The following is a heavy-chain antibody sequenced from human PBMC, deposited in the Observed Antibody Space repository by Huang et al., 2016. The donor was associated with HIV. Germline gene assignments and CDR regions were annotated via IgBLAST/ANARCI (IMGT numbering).Heavy chain of an antibody. D-gene: IGHD6-6*01. CDR2: IFPDDSDT. J-gene: IGHJ4*02. CDR1: GYSFSSYW. CDR3: ARRFSSSSGYFDY. V-gene: IGHV5-51*01. Sequence: VQLVQSGAEVKTPGESLKISCKGSGYSFSSYWSAGVRQMPGKGREWMGIIFPDDSDTTYSPSFEGQVTISADKSIGTAYLQWSSLKASDTAMYYCARRFSSSSGYFDYWGQGSLVTVSS.